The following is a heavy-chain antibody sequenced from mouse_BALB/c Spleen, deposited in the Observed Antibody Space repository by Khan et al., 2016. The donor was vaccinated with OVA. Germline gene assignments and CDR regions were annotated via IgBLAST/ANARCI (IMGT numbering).Heavy chain of an antibody. CDR2: IYSGGST. Sequence: DVMLVESGGGLVKPGGSLKLFCAASGFTFSRYAVFLIRQTPETRLEWVASIYSGGSTYYPDSVKGRFTIPRDDASNILCLHMSSQRSEDTAMYYCTRLVDYWGQGTSVTVSS. J-gene: IGHJ4*01. CDR1: GFTFSRYA. CDR3: TRLVDY. V-gene: IGHV5-6-5*01.